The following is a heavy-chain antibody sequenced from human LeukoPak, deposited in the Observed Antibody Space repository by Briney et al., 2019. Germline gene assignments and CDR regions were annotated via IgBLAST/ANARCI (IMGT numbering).Heavy chain of an antibody. CDR1: GFSVSINY. V-gene: IGHV3-53*01. CDR2: LYSAGST. D-gene: IGHD6-19*01. CDR3: ASGGDPQWLVHGEY. J-gene: IGHJ4*02. Sequence: AGGSLRLSCAASGFSVSINYMIWVRQAPGKGLEWVSVLYSAGSTYFADSVKGRFTISRDNSKNTLYLQMNSLKPEDTAVYYCASGGDPQWLVHGEYWGQGTLVTVSS.